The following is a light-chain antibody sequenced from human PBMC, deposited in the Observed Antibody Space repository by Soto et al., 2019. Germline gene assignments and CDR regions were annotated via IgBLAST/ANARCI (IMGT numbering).Light chain of an antibody. J-gene: IGKJ1*01. CDR2: DAS. V-gene: IGKV3-20*01. CDR3: QHYGRSPPSWT. Sequence: EIVLTQSPGTLSLSPGERATLSCRASQSVSSNYLAWYQQKPGQPPRLLISDASSRATGIPDRFSGSGSGTDFTLTISGLEHEDFAVYYCQHYGRSPPSWTFGQGTKVELK. CDR1: QSVSSNY.